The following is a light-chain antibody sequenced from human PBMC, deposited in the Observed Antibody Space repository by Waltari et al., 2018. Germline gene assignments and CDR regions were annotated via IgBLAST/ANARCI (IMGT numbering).Light chain of an antibody. Sequence: IQMTKSSSFLSASVGASVTITRRASQSVRKYLSWYQQKPGQAPKMLIYGTSGLKTGAPSRFSGSGSGADFTLTITGLQPEDFATYFCQQSYSIPRTFGGGTKVE. J-gene: IGKJ4*01. CDR1: QSVRKY. V-gene: IGKV1-39*01. CDR3: QQSYSIPRT. CDR2: GTS.